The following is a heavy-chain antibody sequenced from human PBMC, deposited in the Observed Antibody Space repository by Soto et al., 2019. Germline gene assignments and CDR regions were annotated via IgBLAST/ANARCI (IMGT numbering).Heavy chain of an antibody. D-gene: IGHD6-6*01. V-gene: IGHV4-59*01. CDR1: GGSISSYY. J-gene: IGHJ3*02. CDR2: IYYSGST. CDR3: ARARWAARHAFDI. Sequence: AETLSLTCTVSGGSISSYYWSWIRQPPGKGLEWIGYIYYSGSTNYNPSLKSRVTISVDTSKNQCSLKLSSVPAADTAVYYCARARWAARHAFDIWGQGTMVTVS.